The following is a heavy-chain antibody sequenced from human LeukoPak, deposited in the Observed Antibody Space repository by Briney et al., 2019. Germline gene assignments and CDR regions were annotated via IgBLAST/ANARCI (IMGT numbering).Heavy chain of an antibody. V-gene: IGHV1-69*05. Sequence: GASVKVSCKASGGTFSSYAISWVRQAPRQGLEWMGRIIPIFGTANYAQKFQGRVTITTDESTSTAYMELSSLRSEDTAVYYCASKYYYDSSGSFDYWGQGTLVTVSS. J-gene: IGHJ4*02. CDR1: GGTFSSYA. CDR3: ASKYYYDSSGSFDY. D-gene: IGHD3-22*01. CDR2: IIPIFGTA.